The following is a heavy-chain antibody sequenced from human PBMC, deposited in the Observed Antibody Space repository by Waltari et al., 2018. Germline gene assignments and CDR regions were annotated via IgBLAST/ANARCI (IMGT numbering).Heavy chain of an antibody. J-gene: IGHJ4*02. V-gene: IGHV3-53*01. CDR2: SYSHGTT. Sequence: EVQLVESGGGLIQAGGSLRLSCAASGFTVSSTYMAWARQAPGKGLESVAISYSHGTTSYADAVKGRLTSSRDNSKNTLFRQMSSVRVDDTAMYYCTTRVAISGVPGMPDYWGQGTLVTVSS. CDR3: TTRVAISGVPGMPDY. CDR1: GFTVSSTY. D-gene: IGHD2-15*01.